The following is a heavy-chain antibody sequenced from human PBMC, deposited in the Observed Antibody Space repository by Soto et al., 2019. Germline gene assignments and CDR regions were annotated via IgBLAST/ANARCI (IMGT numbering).Heavy chain of an antibody. CDR1: GFTFSSYA. CDR3: SKHFYDTGGYLDY. D-gene: IGHD3-22*01. J-gene: IGHJ4*02. Sequence: EVQLLESGGGLVQPGGSLRLSCAVSGFTFSSYAMSWVRQAPGKGLEWVSGISGSGGSTYYADSVKGRFTISRDNYQNTLDLQMNRLRAEDTAVYYCSKHFYDTGGYLDYWGQGTLVTVSS. V-gene: IGHV3-23*01. CDR2: ISGSGGST.